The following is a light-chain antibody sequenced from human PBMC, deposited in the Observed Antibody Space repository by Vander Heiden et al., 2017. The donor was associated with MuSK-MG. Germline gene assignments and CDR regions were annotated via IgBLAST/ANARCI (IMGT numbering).Light chain of an antibody. J-gene: IGKJ5*01. V-gene: IGKV3-11*01. CDR2: DAS. CDR3: QQRSNWPAIT. Sequence: EIVLTQSPATLSLSPGERATLSCRASQSFSSYLAWYQQKPGQAPRLLIYDASNRATGIPARFSGSGYGTDFTLTISSLEPEDFAVYYCQQRSNWPAITFGQGTRLXIK. CDR1: QSFSSY.